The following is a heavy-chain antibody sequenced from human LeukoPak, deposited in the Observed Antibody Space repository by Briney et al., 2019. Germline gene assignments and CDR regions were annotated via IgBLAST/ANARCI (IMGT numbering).Heavy chain of an antibody. D-gene: IGHD3-9*01. CDR1: GYMFAVFG. CDR3: AGDRYDVGVAFDF. Sequence: GASVKVSCKASGYMFAVFGITWVRQAPGQGLEWMGSIRVHNGDTNYAQKFQGRLTMTTDTSATTAYMELRSLKSDDTAVYYCAGDRYDVGVAFDFWGQGTMVTVSS. CDR2: IRVHNGDT. V-gene: IGHV1-18*01. J-gene: IGHJ3*01.